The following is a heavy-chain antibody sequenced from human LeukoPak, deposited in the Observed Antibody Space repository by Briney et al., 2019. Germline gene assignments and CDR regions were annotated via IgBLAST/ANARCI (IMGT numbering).Heavy chain of an antibody. D-gene: IGHD2-21*01. CDR3: ATSPLRFFNY. J-gene: IGHJ4*02. CDR1: GYSISSGYY. CDR2: IYHSGST. V-gene: IGHV4-38-2*02. Sequence: SETLSLTCTVSGYSISSGYYWGWIRQPPGKGLEWIGSIYHSGSTYYNPSLKSRVTISVDTSKNQVSLKLTSVTAADTAVYYCATSPLRFFNYWGQGTLVTVSS.